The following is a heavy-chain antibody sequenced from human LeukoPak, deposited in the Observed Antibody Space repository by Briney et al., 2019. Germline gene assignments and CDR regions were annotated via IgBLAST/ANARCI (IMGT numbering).Heavy chain of an antibody. CDR3: VRGEYSSGWYSVSKIDY. CDR1: GGSFSGYY. CDR2: INHSGST. D-gene: IGHD6-19*01. V-gene: IGHV4-34*01. J-gene: IGHJ4*02. Sequence: SSETLSLTCAVYGGSFSGYYWSWIRQPPGKGLEWIGEINHSGSTNYNPSLKSRVTISVDTSKNQFSLKLSSVTAADTAVYYCVRGEYSSGWYSVSKIDYWGQGTLVTVSS.